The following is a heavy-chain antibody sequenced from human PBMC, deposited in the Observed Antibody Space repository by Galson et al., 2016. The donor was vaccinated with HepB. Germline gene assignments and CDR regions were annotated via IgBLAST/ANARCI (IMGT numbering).Heavy chain of an antibody. CDR1: GFTFSSYV. CDR3: ASVTLGIGNAFYI. CDR2: ISDDGSNK. J-gene: IGHJ3*02. Sequence: SLRLSCAASGFTFSSYVMHWVRQAPGKGLEWVAVISDDGSNKYYADSVKGRFTLSRDNSKNTLYLQMNSLRVEDTAVYYCASVTLGIGNAFYIWGRGTMVTVSS. V-gene: IGHV3-30-3*01. D-gene: IGHD2-21*01.